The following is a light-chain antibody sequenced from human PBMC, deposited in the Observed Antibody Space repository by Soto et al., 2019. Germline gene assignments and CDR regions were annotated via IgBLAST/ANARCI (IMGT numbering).Light chain of an antibody. CDR2: AAS. CDR1: QSVSSF. CDR3: QQRSNWPPT. V-gene: IGKV3-11*01. J-gene: IGKJ1*01. Sequence: EIVLTQSPATLSVSLGESATLSCRASQSVSSFLAWYQQTPGQAPRLLIYAASSRATGIPDRFSGSGSGTEFTLTISTLEPEDFAVYYCQQRSNWPPTFGQGTKVDIK.